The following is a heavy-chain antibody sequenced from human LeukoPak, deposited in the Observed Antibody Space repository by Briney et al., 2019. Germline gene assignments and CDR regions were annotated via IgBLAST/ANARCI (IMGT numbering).Heavy chain of an antibody. CDR1: GGSISSYY. D-gene: IGHD3-3*01. CDR3: ARLATNPNVKSGYSD. Sequence: SETLSLTYTVSGGSISSYYWSWIRQPPGKGLEWIGYIYYSGSTNYNPSLKSRVTISVDTSENQFSLKMTSVTAADTAVYYCARLATNPNVKSGYSDWGQGTLVTVSS. CDR2: IYYSGST. J-gene: IGHJ4*02. V-gene: IGHV4-59*08.